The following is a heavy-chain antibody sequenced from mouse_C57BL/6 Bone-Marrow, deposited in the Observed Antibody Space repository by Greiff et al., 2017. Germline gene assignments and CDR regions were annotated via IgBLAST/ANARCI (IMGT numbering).Heavy chain of an antibody. CDR1: GFTFSSYT. D-gene: IGHD1-1*01. Sequence: DVKLVESGGGLVKPGGSLKLSCAASGFTFSSYTMSWVRQTPEKRLEWVATISGGGGNTYYPDSVKGRFTISRDNAKNTLYLQMSSLRSEDTALYYCARPPLYYCGSSSFAYWGQGTLVTVSA. V-gene: IGHV5-9*01. CDR3: ARPPLYYCGSSSFAY. CDR2: ISGGGGNT. J-gene: IGHJ3*01.